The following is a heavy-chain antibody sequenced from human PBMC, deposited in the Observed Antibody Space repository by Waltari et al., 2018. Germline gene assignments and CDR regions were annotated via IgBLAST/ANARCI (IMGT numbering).Heavy chain of an antibody. CDR2: IYYSGST. CDR3: ARDLPFWSGYQNRGGDYFDY. CDR1: GGSISRGDYY. Sequence: QVQLQESGPGLVKPSQTLALTCTVSGGSISRGDYYWSWVRQPPGKGLEWIGYIYYSGSTYYNPSLKSRVTISVDTSKNQFSLKLSSVTAADTAVYYCARDLPFWSGYQNRGGDYFDYWGQGTLVTVSS. D-gene: IGHD3-3*01. V-gene: IGHV4-30-4*08. J-gene: IGHJ4*02.